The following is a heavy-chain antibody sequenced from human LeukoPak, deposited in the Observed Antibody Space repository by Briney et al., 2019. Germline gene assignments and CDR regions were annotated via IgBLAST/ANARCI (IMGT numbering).Heavy chain of an antibody. D-gene: IGHD2-8*01. Sequence: GGSLRLSCAASGFTFNYYWMSWVRQAPGKGLEWVANIKHDGSEKDYADSVKGRFTIARDNAKNSLYLQMNSLRAEDTAVYYCTTIYCTNGVCYYFDYWGQGTLVTVSS. CDR1: GFTFNYYW. CDR3: TTIYCTNGVCYYFDY. V-gene: IGHV3-7*01. CDR2: IKHDGSEK. J-gene: IGHJ4*02.